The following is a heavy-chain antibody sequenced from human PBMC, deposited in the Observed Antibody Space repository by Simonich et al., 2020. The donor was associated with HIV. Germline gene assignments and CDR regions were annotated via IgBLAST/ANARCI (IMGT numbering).Heavy chain of an antibody. D-gene: IGHD3-3*01. CDR1: GGSFSGYY. V-gene: IGHV4-34*01. CDR3: AAGHGLLRFLEWEGTYMDV. Sequence: QVQLQQWGAGLLKPSETLSLTCAVYGGSFSGYYWSWTRQPPGKGRGWIGEINHSGNTTYTPSLKGRVTISVEKAKNQFSLKLSSMTAADTAVYYCAAGHGLLRFLEWEGTYMDVWGKGTTVTVSS. CDR2: INHSGNT. J-gene: IGHJ6*03.